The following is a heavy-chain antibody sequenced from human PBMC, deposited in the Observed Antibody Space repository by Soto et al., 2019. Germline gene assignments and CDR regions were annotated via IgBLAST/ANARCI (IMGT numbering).Heavy chain of an antibody. J-gene: IGHJ4*02. CDR2: IYRSGST. CDR1: GGSISSYY. Sequence: PSETLSLTCTVSGGSISSYYGSWIRQPPGKGLEWIGYIYRSGSTYSNPSLKSRVIISVDTSKNQFALNLNSVTAADTAVYYCARVPDYWGQGILVTVSS. V-gene: IGHV4-59*12. CDR3: ARVPDY. D-gene: IGHD2-2*01.